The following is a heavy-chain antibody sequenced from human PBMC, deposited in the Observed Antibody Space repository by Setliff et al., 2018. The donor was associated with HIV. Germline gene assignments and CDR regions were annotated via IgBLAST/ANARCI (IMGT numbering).Heavy chain of an antibody. Sequence: SETLSLTCTVSGASIPSSSHYWGWIRQPPGKGLQWIGTIFSSGSTHYSPSLKSRLTILLDTSKNQFSLRLSSVTAADTAVYYCARDRSFWSGSDYHYYTDVWGKGTTVTVSS. V-gene: IGHV4-39*07. CDR1: GASIPSSSHY. D-gene: IGHD3-3*01. J-gene: IGHJ6*03. CDR2: IFSSGST. CDR3: ARDRSFWSGSDYHYYTDV.